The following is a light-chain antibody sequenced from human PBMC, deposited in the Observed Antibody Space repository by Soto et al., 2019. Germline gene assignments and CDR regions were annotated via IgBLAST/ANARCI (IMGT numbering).Light chain of an antibody. CDR3: QSYDSSLNARV. CDR2: GTK. CDR1: SSNIGAGYD. J-gene: IGLJ3*02. V-gene: IGLV1-40*01. Sequence: QSVLTQPPSVSGAPGQRVTISCTGSSSNIGAGYDVHWYQQLPGTAPKLLIYGTKNRPSGVPDRFSGSKSGASASLAITGLQAEDEADYYCQSYDSSLNARVFGGGTKVTVL.